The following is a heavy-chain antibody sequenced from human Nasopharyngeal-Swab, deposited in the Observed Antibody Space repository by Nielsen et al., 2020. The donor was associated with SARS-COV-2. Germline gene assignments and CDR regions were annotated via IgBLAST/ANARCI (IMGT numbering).Heavy chain of an antibody. CDR1: GGTFSSYA. V-gene: IGHV1-69*10. Sequence: SVKVSCKASGGTFSSYAISWVRQAPGQGLEWMGGIIPILGIANYAQKFQGRVTITADKSTSTAYMELSSLRSEDTAVYYCASSDYVWGSHRYTGAYFDYWGQGTLVTVSS. CDR3: ASSDYVWGSHRYTGAYFDY. J-gene: IGHJ4*02. D-gene: IGHD3-16*02. CDR2: IIPILGIA.